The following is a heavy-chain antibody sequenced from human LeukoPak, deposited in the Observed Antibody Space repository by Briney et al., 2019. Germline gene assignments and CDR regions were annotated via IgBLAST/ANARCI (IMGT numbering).Heavy chain of an antibody. CDR1: GFTSSDYY. J-gene: IGHJ4*02. CDR2: ISSSSSTT. Sequence: GGSLRLSCAASGFTSSDYYMSWIRQAPGKGLEWISYISSSSSTTYYADSVKGRFTVSRDNSKNSLYLQMNSLRTDDTALYYCAKAREGNFGFDYWGQGTLVTVSS. CDR3: AKAREGNFGFDY. D-gene: IGHD4-23*01. V-gene: IGHV3-11*01.